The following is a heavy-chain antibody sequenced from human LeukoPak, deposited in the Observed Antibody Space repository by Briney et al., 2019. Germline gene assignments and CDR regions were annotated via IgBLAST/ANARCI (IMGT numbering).Heavy chain of an antibody. J-gene: IGHJ6*02. Sequence: GGSLRLSCAASGFTFSSYSMNWVRQAPGKWLEWVSSTSSGSSYIYYADSVKGRFTISRDNAKNSLYLQMNSLRAEDTAVYYCARTADYYYGMDVWGQGTTVTVSS. CDR1: GFTFSSYS. CDR3: ARTADYYYGMDV. D-gene: IGHD5-18*01. V-gene: IGHV3-21*01. CDR2: TSSGSSYI.